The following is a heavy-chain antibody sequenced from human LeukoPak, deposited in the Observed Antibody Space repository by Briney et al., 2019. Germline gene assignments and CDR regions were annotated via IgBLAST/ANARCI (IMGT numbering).Heavy chain of an antibody. Sequence: SVKVSCKASGGTFSSYAISWVRQAPGQGLEWMGRIIPILGIANYAQKFQGRVTITADKSTSTAYMELSSLRSEDTAVYYCARGLERGYYSNFDYWGQGTLVTVSS. V-gene: IGHV1-69*04. CDR1: GGTFSSYA. D-gene: IGHD3-10*01. CDR3: ARGLERGYYSNFDY. CDR2: IIPILGIA. J-gene: IGHJ4*02.